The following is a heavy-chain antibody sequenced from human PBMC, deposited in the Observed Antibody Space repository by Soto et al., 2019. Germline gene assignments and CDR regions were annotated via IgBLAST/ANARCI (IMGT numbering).Heavy chain of an antibody. CDR1: SGSISSSNW. D-gene: IGHD2-15*01. Sequence: SETLSLTCAVSSGSISSSNWWSWVRQPPGKGLEWIGEIYHSGSTNYNPSLKSRVTISVDKSKNQFSLKLSSVTAADTAVYYCAREGSCSGGSCYSWWFDPWAQGTLVTVSS. CDR2: IYHSGST. CDR3: AREGSCSGGSCYSWWFDP. J-gene: IGHJ5*02. V-gene: IGHV4-4*02.